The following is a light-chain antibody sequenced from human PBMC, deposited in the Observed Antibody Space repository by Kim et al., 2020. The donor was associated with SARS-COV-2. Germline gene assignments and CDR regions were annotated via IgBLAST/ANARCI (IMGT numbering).Light chain of an antibody. CDR3: QQYDDFPYT. V-gene: IGKV1-5*03. J-gene: IGKJ2*01. CDR2: ATS. CDR1: QSISGC. Sequence: SASVGDKITITCRASQSISGCLAWYQQKPGRAPKLLIFATSTLESGVPLRFSGSGSGTEFTLTISSLQPDDFATYYCQQYDDFPYTFGQGTKLEI.